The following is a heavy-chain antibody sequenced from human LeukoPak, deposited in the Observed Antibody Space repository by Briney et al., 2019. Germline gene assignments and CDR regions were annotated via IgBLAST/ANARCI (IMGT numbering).Heavy chain of an antibody. D-gene: IGHD6-6*01. Sequence: SETLSLTCTVSGGSISSSSCYWGWIRQPPGKGLEWIGSIYYSGSTYYNPSLKSRVTISVDTSKNQFSLKLSSVTAADTAVYYCARRGRGIAARPDYWGQGTLVTVSS. CDR3: ARRGRGIAARPDY. J-gene: IGHJ4*02. CDR1: GGSISSSSCY. V-gene: IGHV4-39*01. CDR2: IYYSGST.